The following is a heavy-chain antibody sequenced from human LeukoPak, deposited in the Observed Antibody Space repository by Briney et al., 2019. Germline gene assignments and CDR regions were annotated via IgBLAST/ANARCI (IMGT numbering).Heavy chain of an antibody. CDR3: ISDLYRYGVT. J-gene: IGHJ5*02. V-gene: IGHV3-73*01. Sequence: GGSLRLSCAASGFSFSSYTMNWVRQASGKGLEWVGRIRSKVNSYATVYAESVKGRFTISRDDSKNTAYLQMNSLKTEDTAVYYCISDLYRYGVTWGQGTLVIVSS. D-gene: IGHD2-8*01. CDR1: GFSFSSYT. CDR2: IRSKVNSYAT.